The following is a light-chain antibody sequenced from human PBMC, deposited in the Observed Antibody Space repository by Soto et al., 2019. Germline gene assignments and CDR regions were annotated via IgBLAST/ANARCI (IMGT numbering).Light chain of an antibody. V-gene: IGKV1-5*01. CDR2: DAS. Sequence: DIQMTQSPSTLSASVGDRVTITCRASQSISSWLAWYQQKPGKAPKLLIYDASSLESGVPSRFSGSGSGTEFTRPVSSLQPDDFATYYCQQSRAFGQGTKVEIK. J-gene: IGKJ1*01. CDR1: QSISSW. CDR3: QQSRA.